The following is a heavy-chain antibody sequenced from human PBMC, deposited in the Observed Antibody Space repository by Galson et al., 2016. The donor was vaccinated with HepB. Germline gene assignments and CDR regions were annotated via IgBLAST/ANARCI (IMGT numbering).Heavy chain of an antibody. CDR3: ARDHASGGTCMDV. D-gene: IGHD4-23*01. V-gene: IGHV4-4*02. CDR1: GGSISSSW. J-gene: IGHJ6*02. Sequence: ETLSLTCTVSGGSISSSWWHWVRQPPGKGLEWIGDVYHTGSTNFNPSLKNRVTISLDKSKNQFSLSLSSVTAADTAVYYCARDHASGGTCMDVWGPGTTVTVSS. CDR2: VYHTGST.